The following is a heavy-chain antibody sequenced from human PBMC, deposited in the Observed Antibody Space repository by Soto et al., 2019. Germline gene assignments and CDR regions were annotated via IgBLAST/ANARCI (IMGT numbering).Heavy chain of an antibody. V-gene: IGHV5-51*01. J-gene: IGHJ5*02. CDR1: GYSFTRYW. CDR3: ASTSIAAAGKDYNWFDP. CDR2: IYPGDSDT. D-gene: IGHD6-13*01. Sequence: GASLKISCEGSGYSFTRYWIGWVRQMPGKVLEWMGIIYPGDSDTRYSPSFQGQVTISADKSISTAYLQWSSLKASDTAMYYCASTSIAAAGKDYNWFDPWGQGTLVTVSS.